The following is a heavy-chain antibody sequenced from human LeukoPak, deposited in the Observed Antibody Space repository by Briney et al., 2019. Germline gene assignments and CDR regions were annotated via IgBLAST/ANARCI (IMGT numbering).Heavy chain of an antibody. V-gene: IGHV3-74*01. J-gene: IGHJ6*03. Sequence: GGSLRLSCAASGFTFSSYWMHWVRQAPGKGLVWVSRINSDGSSTSYADSVKGRFTISRDNAKSTLYLQMNSLRAEDTAVYYCATGPLLTTVTTSRPYYYYYYMDVWGKGTTVTISS. CDR1: GFTFSSYW. CDR3: ATGPLLTTVTTSRPYYYYYYMDV. D-gene: IGHD4-17*01. CDR2: INSDGSST.